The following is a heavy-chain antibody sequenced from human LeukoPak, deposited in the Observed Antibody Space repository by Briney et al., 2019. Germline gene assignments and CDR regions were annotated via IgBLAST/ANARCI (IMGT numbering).Heavy chain of an antibody. Sequence: SETLSLTCAVDGGSFSGYYWTWIRQPPGKGLEWIGEINHSGSTNYNPSLKSRVTISVDTSKNQFSLKLSSVTAADTAVYYCTDYGDSDYWGQGTLVTVSS. J-gene: IGHJ4*02. CDR1: GGSFSGYY. CDR3: TDYGDSDY. V-gene: IGHV4-34*01. D-gene: IGHD4-17*01. CDR2: INHSGST.